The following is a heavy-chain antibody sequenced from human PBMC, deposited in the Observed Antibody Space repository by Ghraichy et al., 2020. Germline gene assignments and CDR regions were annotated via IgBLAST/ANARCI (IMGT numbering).Heavy chain of an antibody. CDR1: GFTFSSYG. D-gene: IGHD2-2*01. J-gene: IGHJ4*02. V-gene: IGHV3-33*01. CDR3: ARELVPAASFDY. Sequence: GGSLRLSCAASGFTFSSYGMHWVRQAPGKGLEWVAVIWYDGSNKYYADSVKGRFTISRDNSKNTLYLQMNSLRAEDTAVYYCARELVPAASFDYWGQGTLVTVSS. CDR2: IWYDGSNK.